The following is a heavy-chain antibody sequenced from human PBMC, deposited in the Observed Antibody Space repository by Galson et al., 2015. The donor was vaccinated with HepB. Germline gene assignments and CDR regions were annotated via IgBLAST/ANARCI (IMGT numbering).Heavy chain of an antibody. J-gene: IGHJ4*02. V-gene: IGHV3-30*04. D-gene: IGHD3-22*01. CDR2: ISYGGSNK. CDR1: GFTFSSYA. Sequence: SLRLSCAASGFTFSSYAMHWVRQAPGKGLEWVAVISYGGSNKYYADSVKGRFTISRDNSKNTLCLQMNSLRAEDTAVYYCARDPDSSGDHIFDYWGQGTLVTVSS. CDR3: ARDPDSSGDHIFDY.